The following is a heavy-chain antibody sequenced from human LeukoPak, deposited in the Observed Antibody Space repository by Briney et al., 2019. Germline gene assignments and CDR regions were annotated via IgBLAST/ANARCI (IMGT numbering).Heavy chain of an antibody. D-gene: IGHD2-15*01. V-gene: IGHV3-21*04. Sequence: GGSLRLSCAASGFSFSNYNMNWVRQAPGKGLEWVSSFTSGSGYIYYADSVKGRFTISRDNSKNSLYLQMNSLRTEDTALYYCAKDFAVAATDHWGQGTLVTVSS. CDR3: AKDFAVAATDH. J-gene: IGHJ5*02. CDR1: GFSFSNYN. CDR2: FTSGSGYI.